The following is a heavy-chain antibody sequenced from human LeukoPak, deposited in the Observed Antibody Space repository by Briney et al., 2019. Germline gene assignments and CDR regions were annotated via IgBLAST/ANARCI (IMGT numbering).Heavy chain of an antibody. CDR1: GSSISSGGYY. D-gene: IGHD4-17*01. CDR3: ARGTVTLWYYFDY. J-gene: IGHJ4*02. Sequence: SQTLSLTCTVSGSSISSGGYYWSWIRQPPGNGLEWIGYIYHSGSTNYNPSLKSRVTISVDTSKNQFSLKLSSVTAADTAVYYCARGTVTLWYYFDYWGQGTLVTVSS. V-gene: IGHV4-30-2*01. CDR2: IYHSGST.